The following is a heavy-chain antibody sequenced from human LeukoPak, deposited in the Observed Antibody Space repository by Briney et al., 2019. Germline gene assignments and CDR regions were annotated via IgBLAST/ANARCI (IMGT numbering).Heavy chain of an antibody. J-gene: IGHJ5*02. D-gene: IGHD2-2*01. V-gene: IGHV4-34*01. CDR3: ARGLVGPAAFDR. CDR1: GGSFSGYY. CDR2: INHSGST. Sequence: SETLPLTCAVYGGSFSGYYWGWIRQPPGKGLEWIGEINHSGSTNYNPSLKRRVTISVDTSKNQFSLKLSSVTAADTAVYYCARGLVGPAAFDRWGQGTLVTVSS.